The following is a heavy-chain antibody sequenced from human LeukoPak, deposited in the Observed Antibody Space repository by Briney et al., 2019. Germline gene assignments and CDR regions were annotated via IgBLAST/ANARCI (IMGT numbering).Heavy chain of an antibody. CDR3: AKTPLIHYFDY. J-gene: IGHJ4*02. Sequence: GGSLRLSCAASGFTFSSYAMSWVRQAPGKGLEWVSAISGSGGSTCYADSVKGRFTISRDNSKNTLYLQMNSLRAEDTAVHYCAKTPLIHYFDYWGQGTLVTVSS. V-gene: IGHV3-23*01. CDR1: GFTFSSYA. CDR2: ISGSGGST.